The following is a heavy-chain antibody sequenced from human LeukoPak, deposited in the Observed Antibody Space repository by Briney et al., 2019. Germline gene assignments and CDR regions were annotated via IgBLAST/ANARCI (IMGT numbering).Heavy chain of an antibody. J-gene: IGHJ3*02. Sequence: SETVSLTCTVSGGTLSRNYWSWLRQPPGKGLEWIAYIDYSESTNYNPSLKSRLTLSVDASKSQLSLKLGSVTAADTAVYYCARDRRRELLHAFDIWGQGTMVTVSS. D-gene: IGHD1-26*01. V-gene: IGHV4-59*13. CDR2: IDYSEST. CDR1: GGTLSRNY. CDR3: ARDRRRELLHAFDI.